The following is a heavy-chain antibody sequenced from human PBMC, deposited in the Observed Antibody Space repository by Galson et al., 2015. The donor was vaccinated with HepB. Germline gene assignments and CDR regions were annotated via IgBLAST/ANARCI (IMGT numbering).Heavy chain of an antibody. CDR3: ARERIGIAAGGDAFDI. Sequence: SLRLSCAASGFTFSSYGMHWVRQAPGKGLERVAVIWYDGSNKYYADSVKGRFTISRDNSKNTLYLQMNSLRAEDTAVYYCARERIGIAAGGDAFDIWGQGTMVTVSS. V-gene: IGHV3-33*01. CDR1: GFTFSSYG. D-gene: IGHD6-13*01. CDR2: IWYDGSNK. J-gene: IGHJ3*02.